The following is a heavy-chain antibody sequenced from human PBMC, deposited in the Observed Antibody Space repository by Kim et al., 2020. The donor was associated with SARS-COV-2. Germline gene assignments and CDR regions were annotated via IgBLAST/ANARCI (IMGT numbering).Heavy chain of an antibody. CDR3: VTQCLGVGYSTGCLDC. CDR2: LSPIGEV. CDR1: GFAFNTYA. D-gene: IGHD6-19*01. V-gene: IGHV3-23*05. J-gene: IGHJ4*02. Sequence: GGSLRLSCVASGFAFNTYAMSWVRQVPGKGLEWVATLSPIGEVYYEDFVEGRFTISRDNSRNTLYLQMKSLRAADTARYYCVTQCLGVGYSTGCLDCWGQGTLGTVSS.